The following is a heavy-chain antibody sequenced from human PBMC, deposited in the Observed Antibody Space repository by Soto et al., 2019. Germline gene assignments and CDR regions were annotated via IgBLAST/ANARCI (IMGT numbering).Heavy chain of an antibody. CDR3: AKDRSVDTRDWFDP. Sequence: GGSLRLSCAASGFTFGTYAMNWVRQAPGKGLEWVSGITGSGGSTYYANSVKGRFTISRDNSKNTLYLQMNSLRGDDTAVYYCAKDRSVDTRDWFDPWGQGTLVTVSS. J-gene: IGHJ5*02. V-gene: IGHV3-23*01. D-gene: IGHD5-18*01. CDR2: ITGSGGST. CDR1: GFTFGTYA.